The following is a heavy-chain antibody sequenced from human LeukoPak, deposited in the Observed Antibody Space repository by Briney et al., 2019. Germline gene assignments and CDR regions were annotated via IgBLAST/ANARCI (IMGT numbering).Heavy chain of an antibody. J-gene: IGHJ4*02. CDR3: AREWEYSSSPVQDY. CDR1: GYNFLSYG. CDR2: ISTYSEKP. Sequence: ASVRVSCKASGYNFLSYGISWVRQAPGKGLEWMGWISTYSEKPNYAQKLQGRVTMTTDTSTSTAYMELRSLRSDDTAVYYCAREWEYSSSPVQDYWGQGTLVTVSS. V-gene: IGHV1-18*01. D-gene: IGHD6-6*01.